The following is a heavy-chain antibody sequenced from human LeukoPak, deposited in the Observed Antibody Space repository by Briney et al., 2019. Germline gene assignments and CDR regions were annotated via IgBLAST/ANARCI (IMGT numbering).Heavy chain of an antibody. D-gene: IGHD1-26*01. J-gene: IGHJ4*02. CDR1: GGSISSSY. V-gene: IGHV4-4*07. CDR3: ARDSYSGSYSPFDY. Sequence: SETLSLTCTVSGGSISSSYWSWIRQSPGKGLEWIGRIYTSGSTNYNPSLKSRVTMSVDTSKNQFSLKLSSVTAADTAVYYCARDSYSGSYSPFDYWGQGTLVTVSS. CDR2: IYTSGST.